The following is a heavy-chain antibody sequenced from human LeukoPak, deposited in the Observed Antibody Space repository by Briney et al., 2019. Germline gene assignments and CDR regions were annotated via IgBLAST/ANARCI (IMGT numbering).Heavy chain of an antibody. CDR1: GFTFSNYA. J-gene: IGHJ4*02. CDR3: ANPPTVTSFHY. Sequence: GGSLRLSCAASGFTFSNYAMSWVRQAPGKGLEWVSSINGRGGSTYYADSVKGRFTISRDNSKNTLYLQMNSLRAEDTAIYYCANPPTVTSFHYRGQGTLVTVSS. V-gene: IGHV3-23*01. D-gene: IGHD4-11*01. CDR2: INGRGGST.